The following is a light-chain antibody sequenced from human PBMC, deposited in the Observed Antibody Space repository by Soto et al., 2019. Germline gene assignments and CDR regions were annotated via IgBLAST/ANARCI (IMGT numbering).Light chain of an antibody. CDR1: ESIDRD. Sequence: EIVMTHSPATLSVSPGESSTLPCGASESIDRDLASYVQKPGHAPRRLIYGASSRATGIPDRFSGSGSGTDFTLAISSLQSEDFAVYYCQQYNNWPPWTFGQGTKVDIK. V-gene: IGKV3D-15*01. CDR3: QQYNNWPPWT. J-gene: IGKJ1*01. CDR2: GAS.